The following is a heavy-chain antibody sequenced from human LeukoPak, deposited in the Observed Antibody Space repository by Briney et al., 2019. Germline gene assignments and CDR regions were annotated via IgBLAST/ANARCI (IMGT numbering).Heavy chain of an antibody. CDR2: INHSGST. CDR1: GGSFSGYY. V-gene: IGHV4-34*01. CDR3: ARANWGSVDY. J-gene: IGHJ4*02. Sequence: SETLSLTCAVYGGSFSGYYWSWTRQPPGKGLEWIGEINHSGSTNYNPPLKSRVTISVDTSKNQFSLKLSSVTAADTAVYYCARANWGSVDYWGQGTLVTVSS. D-gene: IGHD7-27*01.